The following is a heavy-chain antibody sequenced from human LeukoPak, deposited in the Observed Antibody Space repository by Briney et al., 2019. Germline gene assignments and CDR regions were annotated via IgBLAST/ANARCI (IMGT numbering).Heavy chain of an antibody. D-gene: IGHD3-22*01. J-gene: IGHJ3*02. CDR1: GGSISSGGYY. V-gene: IGHV4-31*03. CDR3: AKLVGRVQYYYDIRVMPPLGAFDI. CDR2: IYYSGST. Sequence: SETLSLTCTVSGGSISSGGYYWSWIRQHPGKGLEWIGYIYYSGSTYYNPSLKSRVTISVDTSKNQFSLKLSSVTAADTAVYYCAKLVGRVQYYYDIRVMPPLGAFDIWGQGTMVTVSS.